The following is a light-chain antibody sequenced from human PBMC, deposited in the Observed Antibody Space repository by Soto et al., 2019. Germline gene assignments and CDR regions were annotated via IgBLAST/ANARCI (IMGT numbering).Light chain of an antibody. V-gene: IGKV1-12*01. J-gene: IGKJ1*01. CDR3: QQSYSTPPWT. CDR2: AAS. Sequence: DIQMTQSPSSVSASVGDRVTITCRASQGFSSWLAWYQQKPGKAPKLLIYAASSLQSGVPSRFSGSGSGADFTLTISSLQPEDFATYYCQQSYSTPPWTFGQGTKV. CDR1: QGFSSW.